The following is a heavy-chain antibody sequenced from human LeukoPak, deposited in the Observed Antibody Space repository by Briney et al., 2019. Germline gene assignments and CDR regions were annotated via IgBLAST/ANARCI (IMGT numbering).Heavy chain of an antibody. CDR3: ASSVFSFSGSQWDPFDI. V-gene: IGHV3-53*01. J-gene: IGHJ3*02. CDR2: IYRGGST. D-gene: IGHD6-19*01. CDR1: GFTVSSNY. Sequence: PGGPLRLSCAASGFTVSSNYMSWVRKALGKGLEGGSVIYRGGSTYYADSVKGRFTIFRDNTKNSLYLQMINLRAEDTAMYYCASSVFSFSGSQWDPFDIWGQGTMVTVSS.